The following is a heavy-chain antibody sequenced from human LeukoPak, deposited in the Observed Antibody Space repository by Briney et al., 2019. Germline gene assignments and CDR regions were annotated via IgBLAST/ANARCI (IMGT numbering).Heavy chain of an antibody. V-gene: IGHV3-66*04. CDR2: IYSAGTT. CDR3: ASQSTPVLPFDI. Sequence: PGGSLRLSCAASGFTVSRNYISWVRQAPGKGLEWVSVIYSAGTTYYADSVKGRFTISRDNSKNTLYLQMNSLRVEDTAVYYCASQSTPVLPFDIWGQGTMVTVSS. J-gene: IGHJ3*02. CDR1: GFTVSRNY.